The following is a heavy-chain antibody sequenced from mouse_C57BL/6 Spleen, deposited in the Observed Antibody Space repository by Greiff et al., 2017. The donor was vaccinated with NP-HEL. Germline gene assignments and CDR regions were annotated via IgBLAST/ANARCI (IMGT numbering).Heavy chain of an antibody. CDR1: GFNIKNTY. CDR2: IDPANGDT. D-gene: IGHD3-2*02. CDR3: ARGGSGLGPYAMDY. Sequence: EVLLVESVAELVRPGASVKLSCTASGFNIKNTYMHWVKQRPEQGLEWIGRIDPANGDTKYAPKFQGKATITADTSSNTAYLQLCSLTSEDTAIDYCARGGSGLGPYAMDYWGQGTSVTVSS. V-gene: IGHV14-3*01. J-gene: IGHJ4*01.